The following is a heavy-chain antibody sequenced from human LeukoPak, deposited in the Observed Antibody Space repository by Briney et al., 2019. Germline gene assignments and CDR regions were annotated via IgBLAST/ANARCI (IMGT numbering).Heavy chain of an antibody. CDR3: AKVEYYGSGSYRWFDP. J-gene: IGHJ5*02. Sequence: PGGSLRLSCAASGFTFSSYGMSWVRQAPGKGLEWVSAISGSGGSTYYADSVKGRFTISRDNSKNTLYLQMNSLRAEDTAVYYCAKVEYYGSGSYRWFDPWGQGTLVTVSS. CDR1: GFTFSSYG. CDR2: ISGSGGST. D-gene: IGHD3-10*01. V-gene: IGHV3-23*01.